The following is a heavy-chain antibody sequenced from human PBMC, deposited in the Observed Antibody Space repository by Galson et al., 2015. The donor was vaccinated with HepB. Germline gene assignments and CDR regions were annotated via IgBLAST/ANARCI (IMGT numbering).Heavy chain of an antibody. D-gene: IGHD4-17*01. CDR2: ISNSGGST. V-gene: IGHV3-23*01. J-gene: IGHJ4*02. CDR3: AEGGEAYGDSRIDC. CDR1: GFTFSKYA. Sequence: SLRLSCAASGFTFSKYAMSWVRQAPGKGPEWVSVISNSGGSTNYADSVRGRFTISRDNSKNTLYLQMNSLRGDDTAVYYCAEGGEAYGDSRIDCWGQGTLVTVSS.